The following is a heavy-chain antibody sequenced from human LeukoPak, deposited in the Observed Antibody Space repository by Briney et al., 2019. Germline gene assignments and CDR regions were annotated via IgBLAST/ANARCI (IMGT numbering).Heavy chain of an antibody. Sequence: PSETLSLTCTVSGGSISSYYWSWIRQPPGKGLEWIGYIYYSGSTNYNPSLKSRVTISVDTSKNQFSLKLSSVTAADTAVYYCERAEWYSSSRPNDFDIWGQGTMVTVSS. D-gene: IGHD6-13*01. V-gene: IGHV4-59*01. CDR1: GGSISSYY. CDR3: ERAEWYSSSRPNDFDI. CDR2: IYYSGST. J-gene: IGHJ3*02.